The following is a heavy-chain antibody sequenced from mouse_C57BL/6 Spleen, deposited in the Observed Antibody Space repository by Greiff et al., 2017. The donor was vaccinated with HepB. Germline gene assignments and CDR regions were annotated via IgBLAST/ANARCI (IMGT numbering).Heavy chain of an antibody. CDR2: ISSGGSYT. J-gene: IGHJ1*03. CDR1: GFTFSSYG. Sequence: EVHLVESGGDLVKPGGSLKLSCAASGFTFSSYGMSWVRQTPDKRLEWVATISSGGSYTYYPDSVKGRFTISRDNAKNTLYLQMSSLKSEDTAMYYCARGGDGYPHWYFDVWGTGTTVTVSS. D-gene: IGHD2-3*01. CDR3: ARGGDGYPHWYFDV. V-gene: IGHV5-6*01.